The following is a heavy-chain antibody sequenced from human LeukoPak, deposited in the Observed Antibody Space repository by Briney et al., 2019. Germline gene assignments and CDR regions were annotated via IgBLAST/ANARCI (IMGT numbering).Heavy chain of an antibody. CDR2: MNPNSGNT. CDR3: ARLGLGYSSGWNYYYYYGMDV. Sequence: GASVKVSCKASGYTFTSYDINWVRQATGQGLEWMGWMNPNSGNTGYAQKFQGRVTMTRNTSISTAYMELSSLRSEDTAVYYCARLGLGYSSGWNYYYYYGMDVWGQGTTVTVSS. J-gene: IGHJ6*02. CDR1: GYTFTSYD. D-gene: IGHD6-25*01. V-gene: IGHV1-8*01.